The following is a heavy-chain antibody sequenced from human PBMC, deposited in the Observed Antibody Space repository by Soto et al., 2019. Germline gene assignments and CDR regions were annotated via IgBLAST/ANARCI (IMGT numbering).Heavy chain of an antibody. CDR3: ARLYSDIVVFNWFDP. CDR1: GGSISSISDY. Sequence: SETLSLTCTVSGGSISSISDYWGWIRQPPGKGLEWIGSMYYSGSAYYNPSLERRVTISVDTSKNQFSLKLSSVTAADTAVYYCARLYSDIVVFNWFDPWGQGTLVTVSS. J-gene: IGHJ5*02. CDR2: MYYSGSA. D-gene: IGHD2-15*01. V-gene: IGHV4-39*01.